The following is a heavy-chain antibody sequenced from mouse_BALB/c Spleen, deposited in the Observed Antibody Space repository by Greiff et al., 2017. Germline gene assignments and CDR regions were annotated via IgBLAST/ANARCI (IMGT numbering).Heavy chain of an antibody. CDR2: ISYSGST. Sequence: EVKLQESGPGLVKPSQSLSLTCTVTGYSITSDYAWNWIRQFPGNKLEWMGYISYSGSTSYNPSLKSRISITRDTSKNQFFLQLNSVTTEDTATYYCARHYDGYWGYFDYWGQGTTLTVSS. CDR3: ARHYDGYWGYFDY. J-gene: IGHJ2*01. CDR1: GYSITSDYA. V-gene: IGHV3-2*02. D-gene: IGHD2-3*01.